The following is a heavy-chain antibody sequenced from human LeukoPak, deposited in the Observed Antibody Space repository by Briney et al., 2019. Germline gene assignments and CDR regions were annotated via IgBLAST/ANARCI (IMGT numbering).Heavy chain of an antibody. CDR2: ISRSSGTI. J-gene: IGHJ4*02. Sequence: GGSLRLSCRASGFVFSDYTMNWVRQAPGRGLEWISYISRSSGTIYYADSVKGRFTISRDNGKNSLYLQMNSLRAEDTAVYYCARDGYNFLFDYWGQGTLVTVSS. D-gene: IGHD5-24*01. V-gene: IGHV3-48*01. CDR3: ARDGYNFLFDY. CDR1: GFVFSDYT.